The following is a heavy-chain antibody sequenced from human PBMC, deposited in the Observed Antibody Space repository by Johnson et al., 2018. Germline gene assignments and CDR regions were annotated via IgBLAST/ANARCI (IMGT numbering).Heavy chain of an antibody. Sequence: QVQLGEYGAEVKKPGSSVKVSCKASGDTFNSYGINWVRQAPGQGLEGMGGIIPVFGTTNYAQKFQGRVTITADESTSTAYMELISLTSEDTAVYYCARGYCGGDCYSLSIDVWGQGTLVIVSS. CDR1: GDTFNSYG. D-gene: IGHD2-21*02. CDR2: IIPVFGTT. J-gene: IGHJ4*02. CDR3: ARGYCGGDCYSLSIDV. V-gene: IGHV1-69*01.